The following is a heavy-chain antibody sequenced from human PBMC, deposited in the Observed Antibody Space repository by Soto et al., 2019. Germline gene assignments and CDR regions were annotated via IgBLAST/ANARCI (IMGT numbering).Heavy chain of an antibody. J-gene: IGHJ4*02. CDR3: AKAGYCNGGSYSIFDF. D-gene: IGHD2-15*01. Sequence: QVQLVESGGGVVQPGRSLRLSCAASGFTFSSYPMHWVRQAPGKGLEWVAVISYDGSNKFYADSVKGRLTISRDDSKNTLYLQMNGLRAEDTAIYYCAKAGYCNGGSYSIFDFWGQGTLVTVSS. CDR1: GFTFSSYP. CDR2: ISYDGSNK. V-gene: IGHV3-30*04.